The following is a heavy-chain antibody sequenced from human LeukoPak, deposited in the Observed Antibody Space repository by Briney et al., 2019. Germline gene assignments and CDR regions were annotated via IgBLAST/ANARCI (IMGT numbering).Heavy chain of an antibody. CDR2: IYYRGST. CDR1: GGSINNYY. J-gene: IGHJ5*02. CDR3: TKASLAFGTKYFDP. Sequence: PSETLSLTCTVSGGSINNYYWSWIRQPPGKGLEWIGYIYYRGSTNYNPSPKSRVTISVDTSKNQFSLKLSSVTAADTAVYYCTKASLAFGTKYFDPWGQGTLVTVSS. V-gene: IGHV4-59*01. D-gene: IGHD3-10*01.